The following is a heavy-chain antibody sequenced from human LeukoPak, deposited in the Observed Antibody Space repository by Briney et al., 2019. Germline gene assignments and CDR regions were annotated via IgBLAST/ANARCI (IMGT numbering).Heavy chain of an antibody. V-gene: IGHV4-34*01. CDR1: GGSFSGYY. CDR3: ARAPHYYFGYGYFDS. J-gene: IGHJ4*02. D-gene: IGHD3-10*01. Sequence: PSETLSLTCVVYGGSFSGYYWSWLRQPPGKGLEWIGEIDQSGTTNYNPSLKSRVSISVDTSKKQFSLTLTSMTAADTAVYYCARAPHYYFGYGYFDSWGQGTLVTVSS. CDR2: IDQSGTT.